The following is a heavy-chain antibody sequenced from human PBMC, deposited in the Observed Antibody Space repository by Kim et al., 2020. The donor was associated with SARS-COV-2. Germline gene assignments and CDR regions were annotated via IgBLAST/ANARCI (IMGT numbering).Heavy chain of an antibody. CDR1: GFTFSNAW. V-gene: IGHV3-15*01. CDR2: IKSKTDGGTT. D-gene: IGHD2-2*02. CDR3: TTCSSTSCYTVHDAFDI. Sequence: GGSLRLSCAASGFTFSNAWMSWVRQAPGKGLEWVGRIKSKTDGGTTDYAAPVKGRFTISRDDSKNTLYLQMNSLKTEDTAVYYCTTCSSTSCYTVHDAFDIWGQGTMVTVSS. J-gene: IGHJ3*02.